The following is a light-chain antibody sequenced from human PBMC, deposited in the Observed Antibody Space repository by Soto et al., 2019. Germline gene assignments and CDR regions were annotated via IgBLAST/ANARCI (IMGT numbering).Light chain of an antibody. V-gene: IGKV1-5*03. CDR3: QQYNTYPT. J-gene: IGKJ4*01. Sequence: DIQMTQYPSTLSASVGDRVTITCRASQSISSWLAWYQQKPGKAPKLLIYKASSLESGVPSRFSGSGSGTEFTLTISSLRPDDFATYYCQQYNTYPTFGGGTKVEIK. CDR2: KAS. CDR1: QSISSW.